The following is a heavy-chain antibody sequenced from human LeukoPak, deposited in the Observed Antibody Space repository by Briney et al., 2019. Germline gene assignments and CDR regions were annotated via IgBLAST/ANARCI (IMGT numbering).Heavy chain of an antibody. V-gene: IGHV1-18*04. D-gene: IGHD3-22*01. Sequence: GASVKVSCKASGYTFTSYGISWVRQAPGQGLEWMGWISAYNGNTNYAQNLQGRVTMTTDTSTGTAYMEVRSLRSDDTAMYYCARDRDSSGYYYQAVYYWGQGTLVTVSS. CDR1: GYTFTSYG. J-gene: IGHJ4*02. CDR3: ARDRDSSGYYYQAVYY. CDR2: ISAYNGNT.